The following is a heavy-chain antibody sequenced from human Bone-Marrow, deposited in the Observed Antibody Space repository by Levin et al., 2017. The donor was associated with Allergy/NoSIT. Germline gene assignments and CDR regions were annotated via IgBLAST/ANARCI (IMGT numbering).Heavy chain of an antibody. CDR1: GDSFNTYT. CDR2: IIPLFGTP. V-gene: IGHV1-69*13. D-gene: IGHD4-17*01. CDR3: ARVSTTYGDYGGGVVPHHDAFDL. J-gene: IGHJ3*01. Sequence: AASVKVSCKASGDSFNTYTITWVRQAPGQGLEWMGGIIPLFGTPNYAPQFQGRVTFAADESTSTAYMELSRLTSNDTAIYYFARVSTTYGDYGGGVVPHHDAFDLWGQGTMVTVS.